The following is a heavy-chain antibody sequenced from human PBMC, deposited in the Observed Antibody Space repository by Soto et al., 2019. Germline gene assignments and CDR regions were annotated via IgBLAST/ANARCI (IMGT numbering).Heavy chain of an antibody. J-gene: IGHJ2*01. CDR1: GASISSYY. V-gene: IGHV4-59*01. CDR3: ARGISGSGWIQPRWSSDL. D-gene: IGHD5-18*01. Sequence: QVQLQESGPGLVKPSETLSLTCTVSGASISSYYWSWIRQPPGKGLEWIGYIFDSGSTNYNPSLKSRVTISVETSKNQFSLRLSSVTAADTAVYYCARGISGSGWIQPRWSSDLWGRGTLVTVSS. CDR2: IFDSGST.